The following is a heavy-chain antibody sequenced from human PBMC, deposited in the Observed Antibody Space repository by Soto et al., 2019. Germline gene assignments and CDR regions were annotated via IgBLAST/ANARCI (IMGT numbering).Heavy chain of an antibody. CDR2: IDHNGVA. CDR1: GDSISSSKW. V-gene: IGHV4-4*02. CDR3: ARMNRDYYYYGMDV. J-gene: IGHJ6*02. Sequence: SETLSLTCGVSGDSISSSKWWTWVRQTPGNGLEWIGKIDHNGVANYNPSLEGRVTISKDISKNQISLKVTSVTAADSAVYYCARMNRDYYYYGMDVWGQGATVTVSS.